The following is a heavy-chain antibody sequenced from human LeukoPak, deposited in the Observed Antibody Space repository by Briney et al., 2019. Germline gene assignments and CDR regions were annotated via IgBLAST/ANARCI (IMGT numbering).Heavy chain of an antibody. J-gene: IGHJ4*02. CDR3: ARDFRASRIAVAAAKY. CDR1: GYTLTGYY. D-gene: IGHD6-19*01. V-gene: IGHV1-2*06. CDR2: INPNSGGT. Sequence: SVKVSCKASGYTLTGYYMHWVRQAPGQGLEWMGRINPNSGGTNHAQKFQGRVTTTRDTSISTAYMELSRLRSDDTAVYYCARDFRASRIAVAAAKYWGQGTLVTV.